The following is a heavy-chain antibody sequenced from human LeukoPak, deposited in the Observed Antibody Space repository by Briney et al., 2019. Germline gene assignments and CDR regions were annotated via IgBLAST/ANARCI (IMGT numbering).Heavy chain of an antibody. CDR3: ARGVVPAAIDYYYMDV. V-gene: IGHV4-4*07. CDR1: GGSISSYY. Sequence: SETLSLTCTVSGGSISSYYWSWIRQPAGKGLEWIGRIYTSGSTNYNPSLKSRVTMSVDTSKNQFSLKLSSVTAADTAAYYCARGVVPAAIDYYYMDVWGKGTTVAVSS. CDR2: IYTSGST. D-gene: IGHD2-2*01. J-gene: IGHJ6*03.